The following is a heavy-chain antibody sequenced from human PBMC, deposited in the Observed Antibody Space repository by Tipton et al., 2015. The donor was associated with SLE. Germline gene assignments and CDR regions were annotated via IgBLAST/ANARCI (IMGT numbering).Heavy chain of an antibody. CDR1: GGTFSSYT. CDR2: ISAYNGNT. D-gene: IGHD3-16*01. J-gene: IGHJ6*02. V-gene: IGHV1-18*01. CDR3: ARFVWSYYYGMDV. Sequence: QSGAEVKKPGSSVKVSCKASGGTFSSYTISWVRQAPGQGLEWMGWISAYNGNTNYAQKLQGRVTMTTDTSTSTAYMELRSLRSDDTAVYYCARFVWSYYYGMDVWGQGTTVTVSS.